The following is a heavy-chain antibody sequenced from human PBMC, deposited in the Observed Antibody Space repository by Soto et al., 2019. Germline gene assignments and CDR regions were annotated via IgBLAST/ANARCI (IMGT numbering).Heavy chain of an antibody. J-gene: IGHJ4*02. CDR1: VFTFSSYA. CDR3: AKDHRYSGYDSYY. V-gene: IGHV3-23*01. D-gene: IGHD5-12*01. Sequence: PGGSLRLSCAASVFTFSSYAMIWVRQAPGKGLEWVSAISGSGGSTYYADSVKGRFTISRDNSKNTLYLQMNSLRAEDTAVYYCAKDHRYSGYDSYYWGQGTLVTVSS. CDR2: ISGSGGST.